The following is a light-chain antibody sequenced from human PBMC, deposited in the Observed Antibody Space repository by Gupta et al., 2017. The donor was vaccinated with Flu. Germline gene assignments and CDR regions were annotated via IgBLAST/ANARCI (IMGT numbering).Light chain of an antibody. Sequence: DIQMTQSPSTLSASVGDRVTITCRASQSISSWLAWYQQKPGKAPKVLIYKASSLESGVPSRFSGSGSGTEFTLTISSLQPDDFGTYYCQQYNSYPYTFGQGTKLEIK. CDR3: QQYNSYPYT. V-gene: IGKV1-5*03. CDR2: KAS. J-gene: IGKJ2*01. CDR1: QSISSW.